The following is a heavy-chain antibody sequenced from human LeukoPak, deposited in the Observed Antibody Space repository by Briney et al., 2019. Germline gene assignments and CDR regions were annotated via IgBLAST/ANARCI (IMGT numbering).Heavy chain of an antibody. CDR2: IIPIFGTA. Sequence: SVKVSCKTSGGTFSSYAISWVRQAPGQGLEWMGGIIPIFGTANYAQKFQGRVTITADESTSTAYMELSSLRSEDTAVYYCARDRGCSSTSCYWFYYMDVWGKGTTVTVSS. CDR3: ARDRGCSSTSCYWFYYMDV. CDR1: GGTFSSYA. J-gene: IGHJ6*03. V-gene: IGHV1-69*13. D-gene: IGHD2-2*01.